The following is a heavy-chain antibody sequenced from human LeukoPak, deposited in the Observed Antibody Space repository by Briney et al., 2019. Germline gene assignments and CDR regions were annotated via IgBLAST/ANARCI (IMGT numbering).Heavy chain of an antibody. CDR1: GYTFTVYY. CDR2: INPNSGGT. D-gene: IGHD2-15*01. J-gene: IGHJ4*02. V-gene: IGHV1-2*02. Sequence: ASVKVSCKASGYTFTVYYMHWVRQAPGQGLEWLGWINPNSGGTNYAQKFQGRVTMTRDTSINTAYMELSSLKFDDTAVYYCARDRDGYCSGGSCYSVHFDYWGQGTLVTVSS. CDR3: ARDRDGYCSGGSCYSVHFDY.